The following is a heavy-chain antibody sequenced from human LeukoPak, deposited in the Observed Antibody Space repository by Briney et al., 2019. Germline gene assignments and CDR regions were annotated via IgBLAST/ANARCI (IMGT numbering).Heavy chain of an antibody. Sequence: GSLRLSCAASGFSFTYYAMSWVRQAPGKGLEWVSTISASGGSTTSADSVKGRFSISRDSSKNTLYLQMNSLRAEDTAVYFCAKGGGSGNYYSLTYFDYWGQGALVTVSS. V-gene: IGHV3-23*01. J-gene: IGHJ4*02. CDR2: ISASGGST. CDR1: GFSFTYYA. CDR3: AKGGGSGNYYSLTYFDY. D-gene: IGHD3-10*01.